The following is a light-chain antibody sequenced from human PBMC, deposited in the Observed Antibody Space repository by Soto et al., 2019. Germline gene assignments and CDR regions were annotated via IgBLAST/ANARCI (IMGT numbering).Light chain of an antibody. CDR3: CSYAGSYTLYV. V-gene: IGLV2-11*01. Sequence: QSALTQPRSVSGSPGQSVTISCTGTSSDVGDYNYVSWYQQHPGKAPKLMIYDVSQRPSGVPDRFSGSKSGNTASLTISGLQAEDEADYYCCSYAGSYTLYVFGTGTTVTVL. CDR2: DVS. CDR1: SSDVGDYNY. J-gene: IGLJ1*01.